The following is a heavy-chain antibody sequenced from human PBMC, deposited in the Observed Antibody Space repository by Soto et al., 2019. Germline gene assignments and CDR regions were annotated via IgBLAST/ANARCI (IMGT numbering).Heavy chain of an antibody. D-gene: IGHD3-10*01. J-gene: IGHJ4*02. CDR3: ARDHGVGAEVDYFDY. Sequence: EVQLVESGGGLVQPGGSLTLSCAASGFTLSGYWMSWVRQAPGKGMEWVANIQQDGNEKYYVDSVKGRFTVSRDNAENSLYLQMNSLSAEDTAVYYCARDHGVGAEVDYFDYWGQGTLVTVSS. V-gene: IGHV3-7*05. CDR1: GFTLSGYW. CDR2: IQQDGNEK.